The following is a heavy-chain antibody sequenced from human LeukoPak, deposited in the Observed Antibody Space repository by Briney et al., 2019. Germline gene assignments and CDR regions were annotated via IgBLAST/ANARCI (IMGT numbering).Heavy chain of an antibody. Sequence: SETLSLTCTVSGYSISGGFYWGWIRQPPGRGLECIGSIYHSGSTYYNPSLKSRVTISVDTSKNQFSLNLSSVTAADTAMYYCARAVGTSRNFFDYWGQGTLVTVSS. J-gene: IGHJ4*02. CDR3: ARAVGTSRNFFDY. V-gene: IGHV4-38-2*02. CDR2: IYHSGST. CDR1: GYSISGGFY. D-gene: IGHD4-23*01.